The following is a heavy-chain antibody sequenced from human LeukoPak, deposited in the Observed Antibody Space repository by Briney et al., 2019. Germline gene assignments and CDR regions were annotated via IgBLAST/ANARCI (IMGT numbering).Heavy chain of an antibody. Sequence: SETLSLTCAVYGGSFSGYYWSWIRQPPGKGLEWIGEINHSGSTNYNPSLKSRVTMSVDTSKNQFSLKLSSVTAADTAVYYCARDGPNYYDSSGYPNDYWYFDLWGRGTLVTVSS. CDR3: ARDGPNYYDSSGYPNDYWYFDL. CDR2: INHSGST. D-gene: IGHD3-22*01. J-gene: IGHJ2*01. V-gene: IGHV4-34*01. CDR1: GGSFSGYY.